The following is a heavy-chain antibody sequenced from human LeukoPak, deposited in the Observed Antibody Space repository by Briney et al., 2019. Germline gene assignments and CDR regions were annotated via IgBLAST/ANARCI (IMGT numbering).Heavy chain of an antibody. CDR2: INHSGST. CDR1: GGSFSGYY. J-gene: IGHJ4*02. Sequence: SETLSLTCAVYGGSFSGYYWSWIRQPPGKGLEWIGEINHSGSTNYNPSLKSRVTISVDTSKNQFPLKLSSVTAADTAVYYCARAAIRYQLPPGAYWGQGTLVTVSS. V-gene: IGHV4-34*01. D-gene: IGHD2-2*01. CDR3: ARAAIRYQLPPGAY.